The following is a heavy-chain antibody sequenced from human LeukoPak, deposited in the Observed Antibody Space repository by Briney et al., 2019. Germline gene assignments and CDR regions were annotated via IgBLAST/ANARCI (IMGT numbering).Heavy chain of an antibody. CDR2: TYYKSKWYN. Sequence: SQTLSLTCAISGDSFSSNSAAWNWIRQAQSRGREGLGRTYYKSKWYNDYAVSVKSRITTNPDTSKTQFSLQLNSVTPEDTAVYYCARESYDSSGYFKGRVDYWGQGTLVTVSS. D-gene: IGHD3-22*01. V-gene: IGHV6-1*01. CDR1: GDSFSSNSAA. J-gene: IGHJ4*02. CDR3: ARESYDSSGYFKGRVDY.